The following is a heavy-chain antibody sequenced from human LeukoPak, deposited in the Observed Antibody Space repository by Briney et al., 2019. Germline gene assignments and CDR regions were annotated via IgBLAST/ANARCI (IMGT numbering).Heavy chain of an antibody. Sequence: AGGSLRLSGAASGFTFSSYWMRWVRQAPGKGLVWVSRIKSDGSGTWYADSVKGRFTISRDNAKYLLYLQMNSLRDEDTAVYFCARDHEAVGTTIDHWGQGTLVTVSS. V-gene: IGHV3-74*01. CDR1: GFTFSSYW. CDR2: IKSDGSGT. J-gene: IGHJ4*02. D-gene: IGHD1-14*01. CDR3: ARDHEAVGTTIDH.